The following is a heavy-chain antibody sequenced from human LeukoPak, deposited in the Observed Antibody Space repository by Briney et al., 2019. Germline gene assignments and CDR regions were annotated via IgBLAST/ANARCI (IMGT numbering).Heavy chain of an antibody. V-gene: IGHV4-59*01. CDR3: ARGWNGYNDY. D-gene: IGHD5-24*01. J-gene: IGHJ4*02. CDR1: GFTFSSYA. CDR2: IYYSGST. Sequence: GSLRLSCAASGFTFSSYAMSWIRQPPGKGLEWIGYIYYSGSTNCSPSLKSRVTISVDTSKNQFSLKLSSVTAADTAVYYCARGWNGYNDYWGQGTLVTVSS.